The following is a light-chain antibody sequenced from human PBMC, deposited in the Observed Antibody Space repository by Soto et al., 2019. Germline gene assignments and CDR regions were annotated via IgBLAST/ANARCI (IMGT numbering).Light chain of an antibody. CDR2: AAS. CDR3: HQRQSWPRT. V-gene: IGKV1-39*01. CDR1: QSISSY. J-gene: IGKJ1*01. Sequence: DIQMTQSPSSLSASVGDRVTSTCRASQSISSYLNWYQQKPGKAPKLLIYAASSLQSGVPSRFSGSGSGTDFTLTISDVQPEDFAVYYCHQRQSWPRTFGQGTKVDIK.